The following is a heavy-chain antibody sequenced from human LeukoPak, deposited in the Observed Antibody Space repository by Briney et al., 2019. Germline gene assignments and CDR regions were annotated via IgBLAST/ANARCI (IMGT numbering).Heavy chain of an antibody. J-gene: IGHJ4*02. Sequence: GGSLRLSCAASGFTFSSYSMNWVGQAPGKGLEGVSSISSSSSYIYYADSVKGRFTISRDNAKNSLYLQMNSLRAEDTAVYYCARDPLYGDYGGGFDYWGQGTLVTVSS. CDR3: ARDPLYGDYGGGFDY. CDR1: GFTFSSYS. V-gene: IGHV3-21*01. CDR2: ISSSSSYI. D-gene: IGHD4-17*01.